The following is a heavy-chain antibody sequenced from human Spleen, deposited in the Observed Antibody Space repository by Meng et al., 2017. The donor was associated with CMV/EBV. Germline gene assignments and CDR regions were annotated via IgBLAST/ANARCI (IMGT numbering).Heavy chain of an antibody. Sequence: GSLRLSCTVSGGSMSSYYWSWIRQPPGKGLEWVGYIYYSGSTNYNPSLKSRVTISVDTSKNQFSLNLSSLTAADTAVYYCARVPTRNYFDYWGQGTLVTVSS. V-gene: IGHV4-59*01. J-gene: IGHJ4*02. CDR2: IYYSGST. CDR3: ARVPTRNYFDY. CDR1: GGSMSSYY.